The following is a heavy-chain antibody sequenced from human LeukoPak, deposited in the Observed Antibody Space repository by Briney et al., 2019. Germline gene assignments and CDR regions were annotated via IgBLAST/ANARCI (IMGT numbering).Heavy chain of an antibody. D-gene: IGHD3-10*01. CDR3: AREVVLHGYMVRGVKSGLDV. Sequence: SETLSLTCTVSGGSVSSYYWSWIRQSPGRGLEWIGYIYHSGSTNYNPSLKSRVTMSADTSKNQFSLKLTSLTAADSALYYCAREVVLHGYMVRGVKSGLDVWGQGTTVTVSS. CDR1: GGSVSSYY. CDR2: IYHSGST. J-gene: IGHJ6*02. V-gene: IGHV4-59*02.